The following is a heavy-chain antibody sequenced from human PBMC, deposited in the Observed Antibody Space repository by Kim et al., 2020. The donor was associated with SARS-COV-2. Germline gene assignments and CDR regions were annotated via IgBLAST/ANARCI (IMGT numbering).Heavy chain of an antibody. CDR1: GYTFTSYD. CDR2: MNPNSGNT. D-gene: IGHD3-3*01. CDR3: AGVSGQGRFLEWLPKRYYFDY. V-gene: IGHV1-8*01. Sequence: ASVKVSCKASGYTFTSYDINWVRQATGQGLEWMGWMNPNSGNTGYAQKFQGRVTMTRNTSISTAYMELSSLRSEDTAVYYCAGVSGQGRFLEWLPKRYYFDYWGQGTLVTVSS. J-gene: IGHJ4*02.